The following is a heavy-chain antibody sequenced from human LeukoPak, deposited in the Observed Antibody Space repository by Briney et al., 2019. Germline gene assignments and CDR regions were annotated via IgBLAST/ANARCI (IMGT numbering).Heavy chain of an antibody. Sequence: ASVKVSCKASGYTFTSYYMHWVRQAPGQGLEWMGIINPSGGSTSYAQKFQGRVTMTRDTSISTAYMELSRLRSDDTAVYYCARDSSGWYGDYWGQGTLVTVSS. D-gene: IGHD6-19*01. CDR1: GYTFTSYY. J-gene: IGHJ4*02. CDR2: INPSGGST. CDR3: ARDSSGWYGDY. V-gene: IGHV1-46*01.